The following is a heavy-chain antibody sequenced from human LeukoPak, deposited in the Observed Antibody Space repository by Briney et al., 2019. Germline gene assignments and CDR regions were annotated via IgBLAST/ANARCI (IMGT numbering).Heavy chain of an antibody. CDR3: ARGPIVLRYFDWSTTANWFDP. D-gene: IGHD3-9*01. CDR2: ISAYNGNT. J-gene: IGHJ5*02. Sequence: ASVKVSCKASGYTFTSYGISWVRQAPGQGLEWMGWISAYNGNTNYAQKLQGRVTMTTDTSTSTAYMELRSLRSDDTAVYYCARGPIVLRYFDWSTTANWFDPWGQGTLVTVSS. CDR1: GYTFTSYG. V-gene: IGHV1-18*01.